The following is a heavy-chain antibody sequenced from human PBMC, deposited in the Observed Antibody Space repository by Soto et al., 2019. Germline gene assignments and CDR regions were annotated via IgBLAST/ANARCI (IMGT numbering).Heavy chain of an antibody. J-gene: IGHJ4*02. CDR1: GYTFTAYC. Sequence: ASVKVSCKASGYTFTAYCVQWVRQAPGQGLQWMGWINPNSGDTKYAQEFQGRVTLTRDTSISTVYMELSRLTSDDTAVYYCARAGWGLIQLWPIGFDYWGQGTLVTVSS. CDR3: ARAGWGLIQLWPIGFDY. V-gene: IGHV1-2*02. CDR2: INPNSGDT. D-gene: IGHD5-18*01.